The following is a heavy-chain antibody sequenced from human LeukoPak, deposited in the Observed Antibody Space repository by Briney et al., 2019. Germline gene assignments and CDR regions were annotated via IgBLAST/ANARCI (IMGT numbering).Heavy chain of an antibody. D-gene: IGHD1-14*01. CDR1: GFLFSRYW. CDR3: ARDSFETDIDY. V-gene: IGHV3-7*01. CDR2: IKGDGSEK. J-gene: IGHJ4*02. Sequence: PGGSLRLSCAASGFLFSRYWMSWVRQAPGKGLEWVANIKGDGSEKYYVESMKGRLTISRDNVKNSLYLQINSLRAEDTAVYYCARDSFETDIDYWGQGTLVTVSS.